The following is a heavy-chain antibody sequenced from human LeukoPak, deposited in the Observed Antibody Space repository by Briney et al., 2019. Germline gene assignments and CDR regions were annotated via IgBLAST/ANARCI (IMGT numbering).Heavy chain of an antibody. CDR3: VRARYYVPDY. CDR1: GFTFSSTW. D-gene: IGHD3-16*01. V-gene: IGHV3-74*01. J-gene: IGHJ4*02. Sequence: GGSPRLSCAASGFTFSSTWMHWFRQAPGKGPVWVSRIHSDGSSTIYADSVKGRFTISRDNARNTLYLQMNSLRAEDTAVYYCVRARYYVPDYWGQGTLVTVSS. CDR2: IHSDGSST.